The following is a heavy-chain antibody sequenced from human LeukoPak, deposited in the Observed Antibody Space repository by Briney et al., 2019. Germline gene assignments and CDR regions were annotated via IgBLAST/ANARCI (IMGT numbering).Heavy chain of an antibody. V-gene: IGHV3-23*01. Sequence: HPGGSLRLSCAASGFTFSSYGMSWVRQAPGKGLEWVSVITRDGRTYYADSVKGRFTTSRDDSKQTLSLQMNSLRAEDTAVYYCVKDGTRSSGWYYFNFWGQGTLVTVSS. J-gene: IGHJ4*02. CDR1: GFTFSSYG. D-gene: IGHD6-19*01. CDR3: VKDGTRSSGWYYFNF. CDR2: ITRDGRT.